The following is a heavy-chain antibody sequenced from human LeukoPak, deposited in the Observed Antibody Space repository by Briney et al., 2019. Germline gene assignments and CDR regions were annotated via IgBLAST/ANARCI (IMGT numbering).Heavy chain of an antibody. CDR1: GYTFSSYA. Sequence: GGSLRLSCAASGYTFSSYAMSWVRQAPGKGLEWVSAISGSGGSTYYADSVKGLFTISRDNSKNTLYLQMNSLRAEDSAVYYCAKDLRAGYDFWSGDYAFEIWGQGTMGTVSS. D-gene: IGHD3-3*01. CDR2: ISGSGGST. J-gene: IGHJ3*02. CDR3: AKDLRAGYDFWSGDYAFEI. V-gene: IGHV3-23*01.